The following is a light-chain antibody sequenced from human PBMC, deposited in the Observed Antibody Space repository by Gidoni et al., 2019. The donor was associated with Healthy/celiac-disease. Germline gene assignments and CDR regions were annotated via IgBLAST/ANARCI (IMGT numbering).Light chain of an antibody. V-gene: IGKV3-11*01. CDR1: QSVSSY. J-gene: IGKJ1*01. CDR2: DAS. CDR3: QQRSNWPPWT. Sequence: EIVLTQSPATLSLSPVESATLSCRASQSVSSYLAWYQQKPGQAHRLLIYDASNRATGIPARFSGSGSGTDFTLTSSSLEPEDFAVYYCQQRSNWPPWTFGQGTKVKSN.